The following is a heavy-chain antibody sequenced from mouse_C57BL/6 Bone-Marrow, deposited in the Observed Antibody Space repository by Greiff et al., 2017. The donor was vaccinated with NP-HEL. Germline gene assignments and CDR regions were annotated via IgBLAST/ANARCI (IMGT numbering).Heavy chain of an antibody. CDR1: GYTFTSYW. V-gene: IGHV1-52*01. CDR3: ASYDGYYAMDY. Sequence: QVQLQQPGAELVRPGSSVKLSCKASGYTFTSYWMHWVKQRPIQGLEWIGNIDPSDSETHYNQKFKDKATLTVDKSSSTAYMQLSSLTSEDSAVYYCASYDGYYAMDYWGQGTSVTVSS. CDR2: IDPSDSET. J-gene: IGHJ4*01. D-gene: IGHD2-3*01.